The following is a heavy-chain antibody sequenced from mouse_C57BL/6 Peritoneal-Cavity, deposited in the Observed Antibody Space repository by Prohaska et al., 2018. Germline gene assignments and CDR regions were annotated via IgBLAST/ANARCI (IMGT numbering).Heavy chain of an antibody. D-gene: IGHD3-2*02. CDR3: ARGRAQDTWDY. CDR1: GYTFTSYW. V-gene: IGHV1-50*01. J-gene: IGHJ3*01. Sequence: QVQLQQPGAELVKPGASVKLSCKASGYTFTSYWMQWVKQRPGQGLEWIGEIDPSDSYTNYNQKFKGKATLTVDTYCSTAYMQLSSLTSEDSAVYYCARGRAQDTWDYWGHGTLVICSA. CDR2: IDPSDSYT.